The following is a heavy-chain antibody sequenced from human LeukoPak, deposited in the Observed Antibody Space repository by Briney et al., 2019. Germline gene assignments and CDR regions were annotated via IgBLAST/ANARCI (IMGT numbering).Heavy chain of an antibody. CDR3: ARGWGAVAGPFDY. Sequence: SQTLSLTCAISGDSVSTNSAAWSWIRQSPSRGLEWLGRTYYRSQWYNDYAVSVKSRITINPDTSKNQFSLQLNSVTPEDTAVYYCARGWGAVAGPFDYWGQGTLVTVSS. CDR2: TYYRSQWYN. CDR1: GDSVSTNSAA. J-gene: IGHJ4*02. D-gene: IGHD6-19*01. V-gene: IGHV6-1*01.